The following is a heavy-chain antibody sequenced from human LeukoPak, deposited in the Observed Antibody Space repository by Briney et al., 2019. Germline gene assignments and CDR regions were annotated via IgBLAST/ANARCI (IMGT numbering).Heavy chain of an antibody. CDR1: GYTFTSYG. Sequence: ASVKVSCKASGYTFTSYGISWVRQAPGQGLEWMGWINPNSGGTNYAQKFQGRVTMTRDTSISTAYMELSRLRSDDTAVYYCARGPRITMVQGVTLTFDYWGQGTLVTVSS. CDR2: INPNSGGT. J-gene: IGHJ4*02. V-gene: IGHV1-2*02. D-gene: IGHD3-10*01. CDR3: ARGPRITMVQGVTLTFDY.